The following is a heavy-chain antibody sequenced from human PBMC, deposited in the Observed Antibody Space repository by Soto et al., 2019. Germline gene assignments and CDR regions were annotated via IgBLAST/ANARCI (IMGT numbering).Heavy chain of an antibody. CDR1: GFTFSNAW. J-gene: IGHJ1*01. CDR3: TTDFLYCRGGSCPSAEYFQH. D-gene: IGHD2-15*01. CDR2: IKSKTDGGTT. V-gene: IGHV3-15*01. Sequence: GGSPRLSCAASGFTFSNAWMSWVRQAPGKGLEWVGRIKSKTDGGTTDYAAPVKGRFTISRDDSKNTLYLQMNSLKTEDTAVYYCTTDFLYCRGGSCPSAEYFQHWGQGTLVTVSS.